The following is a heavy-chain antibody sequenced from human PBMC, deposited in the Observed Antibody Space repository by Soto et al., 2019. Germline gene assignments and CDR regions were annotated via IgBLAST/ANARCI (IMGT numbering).Heavy chain of an antibody. J-gene: IGHJ5*02. CDR3: AKDGGREGYFGNWFDP. D-gene: IGHD2-15*01. CDR2: INPNSGGT. Sequence: ASVKVSCKASGYTFTGYYMHWARQAPGQGLEWMGWINPNSGGTNYAQKFQGWVTMTRDTSISTAYMELSRLRSDDTAVYYCAKDGGREGYFGNWFDPWGQGTLVTVSS. CDR1: GYTFTGYY. V-gene: IGHV1-2*04.